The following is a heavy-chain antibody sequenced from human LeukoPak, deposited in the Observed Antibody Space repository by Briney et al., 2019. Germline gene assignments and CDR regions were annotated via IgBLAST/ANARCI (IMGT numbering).Heavy chain of an antibody. CDR2: ITESSGST. CDR3: AKVPRLTTGY. CDR1: GFTFGSYT. J-gene: IGHJ4*02. Sequence: PGGSLRLSCAASGFTFGSYTMSWVRQAPGKGLEWVSFITESSGSTYYADSVKGRFTISRDNSKNALYLQMSSLRAEDTAVYYCAKVPRLTTGYWGQGTLVTVSS. V-gene: IGHV3-23*01. D-gene: IGHD4-17*01.